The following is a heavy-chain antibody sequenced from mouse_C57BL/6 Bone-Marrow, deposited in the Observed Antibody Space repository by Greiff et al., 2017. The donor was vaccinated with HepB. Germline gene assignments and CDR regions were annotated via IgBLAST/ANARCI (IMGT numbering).Heavy chain of an antibody. CDR1: GYTFTSYG. CDR3: ARDYYGSALDFDL. D-gene: IGHD1-1*01. J-gene: IGHJ1*03. V-gene: IGHV1-81*01. Sequence: VQLQQSGAELARPGASVKLSCKASGYTFTSYGISWVKQRTGQGLEWIGEIYPRSGNTYYNEKFKGKATLTADKSSSTAYMQLRSLTSEDSAVYFCARDYYGSALDFDLWGTGTTVTVSS. CDR2: IYPRSGNT.